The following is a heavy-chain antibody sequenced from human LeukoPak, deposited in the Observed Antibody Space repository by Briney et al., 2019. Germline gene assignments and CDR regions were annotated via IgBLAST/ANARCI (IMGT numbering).Heavy chain of an antibody. J-gene: IGHJ4*02. D-gene: IGHD5-12*01. CDR3: ITDKPYRWLRTFDY. CDR2: IRTKVDGGAT. V-gene: IGHV3-15*01. Sequence: GGSLRLSCAASGFSFSDAWMTWVRQAPGKGLEWVGRIRTKVDGGATDYAAPVKGRFTISRDDSKSTVYLQMNSLKIEYTAVYYCITDKPYRWLRTFDYWGQGTLVTVSS. CDR1: GFSFSDAW.